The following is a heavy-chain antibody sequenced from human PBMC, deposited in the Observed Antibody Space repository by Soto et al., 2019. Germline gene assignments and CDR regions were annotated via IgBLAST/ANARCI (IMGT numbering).Heavy chain of an antibody. Sequence: PSETLSLTCTVSGGSISGGGYYCSWLRQNPGKGLEWIGHIYYRGTTYYNPSLKSRVTISVDTAKNQFSLKLSSVTAADTAVYYCARDRHFESSDPYVGGYYQYAMDVWVQGTTVTVSS. J-gene: IGHJ6*02. CDR1: GGSISGGGYY. D-gene: IGHD3-22*01. V-gene: IGHV4-31*03. CDR2: IYYRGTT. CDR3: ARDRHFESSDPYVGGYYQYAMDV.